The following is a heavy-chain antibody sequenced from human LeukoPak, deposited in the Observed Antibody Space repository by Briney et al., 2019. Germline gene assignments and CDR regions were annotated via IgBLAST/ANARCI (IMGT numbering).Heavy chain of an antibody. D-gene: IGHD3-10*01. CDR3: ARVKYGAGSYTTYYYQYGIDV. CDR1: GGSINSFY. CDR2: MYYSGST. V-gene: IGHV4-59*01. Sequence: PSETLSLICSVSGGSINSFYWSWIRQPPGKGLEWIGYMYYSGSTKYNPSLESRVTTSMDTSRNQFSLRLSSVTAADTAVYFCARVKYGAGSYTTYYYQYGIDVWGQGTTVTVSS. J-gene: IGHJ6*02.